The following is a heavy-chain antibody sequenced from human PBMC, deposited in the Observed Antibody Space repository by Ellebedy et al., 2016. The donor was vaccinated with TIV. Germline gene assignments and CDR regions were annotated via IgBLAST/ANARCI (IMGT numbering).Heavy chain of an antibody. V-gene: IGHV3-33*01. Sequence: GESLKISCAASGFIFSNYGMHWVRQAPGKGLEWVAVIWYDGSKSYYADAVKGRFTISRDNLKNTMYLQMNGLRAEDTAVYYCARQVIVAHNWFDPWGQGTLVTVSS. J-gene: IGHJ5*02. CDR2: IWYDGSKS. D-gene: IGHD5-12*01. CDR1: GFIFSNYG. CDR3: ARQVIVAHNWFDP.